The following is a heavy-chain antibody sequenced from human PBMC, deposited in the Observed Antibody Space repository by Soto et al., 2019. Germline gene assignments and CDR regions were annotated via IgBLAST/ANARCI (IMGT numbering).Heavy chain of an antibody. CDR3: ARGRAEKIAAAGAEDAFDI. J-gene: IGHJ3*02. CDR1: GFTVSSNY. Sequence: GGSLRLSCAASGFTVSSNYMSWVRQAPGKGLEWVSVIYSGGSTYYAAYVKGRFTISRDNSKNTLYLQMNSLRAEDTAVYYCARGRAEKIAAAGAEDAFDIWGQGTMVTVSS. V-gene: IGHV3-66*02. D-gene: IGHD6-13*01. CDR2: IYSGGST.